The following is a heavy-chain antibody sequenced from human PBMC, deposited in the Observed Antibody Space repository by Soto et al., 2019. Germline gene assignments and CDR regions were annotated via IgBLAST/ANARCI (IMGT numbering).Heavy chain of an antibody. V-gene: IGHV3-53*01. D-gene: IGHD3-22*01. CDR3: AKARVATMIVVAINDAFDI. CDR2: IYSGGST. CDR1: GFTVSSNY. Sequence: GGSLRLSCAASGFTVSSNYMSWVRQAPGKGLEWVSVIYSGGSTYYADSVKGRFTISRDNSKNTLYLQMNSLRAEDTAVYYCAKARVATMIVVAINDAFDIWGQGTMVTVSS. J-gene: IGHJ3*02.